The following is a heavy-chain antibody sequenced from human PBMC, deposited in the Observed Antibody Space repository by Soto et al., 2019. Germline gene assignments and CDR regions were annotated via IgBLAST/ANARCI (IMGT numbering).Heavy chain of an antibody. Sequence: EVQLVESGGNLIQPGGSLRLSCAASGFTVTNKYMTWVRQAPGKGLEWVSLIYSGGATSYADSVKGRFTISRENSKDILYIQVNSLRAEDTAVYYCARVDYGDYGWYFDLWGRGTLVTASS. CDR1: GFTVTNKY. V-gene: IGHV3-53*01. J-gene: IGHJ2*01. CDR3: ARVDYGDYGWYFDL. CDR2: IYSGGAT. D-gene: IGHD4-17*01.